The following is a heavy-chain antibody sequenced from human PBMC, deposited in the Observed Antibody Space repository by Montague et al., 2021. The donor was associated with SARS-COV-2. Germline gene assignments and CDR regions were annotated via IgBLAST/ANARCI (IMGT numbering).Heavy chain of an antibody. CDR1: GATISSDY. D-gene: IGHD3-22*01. CDR2: MSYSGSA. V-gene: IGHV4-59*01. CDR3: ARTSDPSNFDSTGYYGAFDV. Sequence: SETLSLTCTVSGATISSDYWSWIRQSPGKGLERIGYMSYSGSATYNPSLESRVAISRDTSKNQFSLTLIPATAAGTAIYYCARTSDPSNFDSTGYYGAFDVWGQGTTVIVSS. J-gene: IGHJ3*01.